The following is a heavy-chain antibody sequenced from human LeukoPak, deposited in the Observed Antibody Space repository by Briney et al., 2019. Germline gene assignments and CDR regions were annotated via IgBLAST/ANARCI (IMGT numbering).Heavy chain of an antibody. J-gene: IGHJ3*02. V-gene: IGHV3-30*02. CDR1: GFTFRSYG. Sequence: GGSLRLSCAASGFTFRSYGMHWVRQAPGKGLEWVAFIRSDGSKKYYADSVKGRFTISRDNSKNTVYLQMNSLRPEDTAMYYCAKDRGGSYDAFDIWGQGTMVTVSS. CDR3: AKDRGGSYDAFDI. CDR2: IRSDGSKK. D-gene: IGHD3-10*01.